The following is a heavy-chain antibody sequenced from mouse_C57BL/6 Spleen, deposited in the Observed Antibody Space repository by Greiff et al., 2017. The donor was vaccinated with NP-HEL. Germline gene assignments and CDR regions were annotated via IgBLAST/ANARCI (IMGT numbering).Heavy chain of an antibody. V-gene: IGHV2-5*01. J-gene: IGHJ4*01. D-gene: IGHD4-1*01. Sequence: VQLQESGPGLVQPSQSLSITCTVSGFSLTSYGVHWVRQSPGKGLEWLGVIWRGGSTDYNAAFMSRLSITKDNSKSQVFFKMNSLQADDTAIYYCAKGPINWDGYAMDYWGQGTSVTVSS. CDR3: AKGPINWDGYAMDY. CDR2: IWRGGST. CDR1: GFSLTSYG.